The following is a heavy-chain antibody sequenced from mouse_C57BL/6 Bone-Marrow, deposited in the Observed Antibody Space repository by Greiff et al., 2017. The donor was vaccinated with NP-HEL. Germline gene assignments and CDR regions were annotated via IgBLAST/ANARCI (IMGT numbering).Heavy chain of an antibody. Sequence: VQLQQSGTVLARPGASVKMSCKTSGYTFTSYWMHWVNQRPGQGLEWIGAIYPGNSDTSYNQKLKGKAKLTAVTSASTAYMELSSLTNEDSAVYYCATLLRFWYFDVWGTGTTVTVSS. V-gene: IGHV1-5*01. D-gene: IGHD1-1*01. CDR1: GYTFTSYW. CDR2: IYPGNSDT. J-gene: IGHJ1*03. CDR3: ATLLRFWYFDV.